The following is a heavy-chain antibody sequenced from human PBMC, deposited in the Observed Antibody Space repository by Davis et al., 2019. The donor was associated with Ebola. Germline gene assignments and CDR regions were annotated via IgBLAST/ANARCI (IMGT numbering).Heavy chain of an antibody. D-gene: IGHD2-21*02. CDR3: ARDAGDWVVLFDY. V-gene: IGHV1-3*01. CDR2: SNAGNGQT. Sequence: ASVKVSCKASGYTFTSYAMHWVRQAPGQTLEWMAWSNAGNGQTRYSQKFQDRVTITWDTSASTAYMEVGSLRFEDTALYYCARDAGDWVVLFDYWGQGTLVTVSS. CDR1: GYTFTSYA. J-gene: IGHJ4*02.